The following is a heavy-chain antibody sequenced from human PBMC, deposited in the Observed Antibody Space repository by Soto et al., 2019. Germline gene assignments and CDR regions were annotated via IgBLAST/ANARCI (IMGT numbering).Heavy chain of an antibody. CDR2: IYYSGST. Sequence: PSETLSLTCTVSGGSISSGGYYWSWIRQHPGKGLEWIGYIYYSGSTYYNPSLKSRVTISVDTSKNQFSLKLSSVTAADTAVYYCARSPYYYDSSGYYYPYYFDYWGQGTLVTVSS. CDR1: GGSISSGGYY. J-gene: IGHJ4*02. CDR3: ARSPYYYDSSGYYYPYYFDY. D-gene: IGHD3-22*01. V-gene: IGHV4-31*03.